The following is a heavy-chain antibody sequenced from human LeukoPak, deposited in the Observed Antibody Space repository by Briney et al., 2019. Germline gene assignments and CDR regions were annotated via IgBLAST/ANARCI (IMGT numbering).Heavy chain of an antibody. J-gene: IGHJ5*02. V-gene: IGHV4-39*07. CDR3: ARDEEWLFGGFDP. CDR2: IYYSGRT. CDR1: GGSISETIYY. Sequence: PSETLSLTCTVSGGSISETIYYWGWVRQPPGKGLEWIGSIYYSGRTYYNPSLKSRLTISVDTSKNQISLKMTSVTAADTAVYYCARDEEWLFGGFDPWGQGTLVTVSS. D-gene: IGHD3-3*01.